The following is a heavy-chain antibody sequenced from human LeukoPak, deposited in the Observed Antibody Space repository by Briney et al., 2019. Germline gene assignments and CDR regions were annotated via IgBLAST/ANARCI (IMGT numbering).Heavy chain of an antibody. J-gene: IGHJ4*02. V-gene: IGHV4-39*01. D-gene: IGHD3-3*01. CDR1: GDSISSSSYY. CDR3: ARWPQSDFDY. CDR2: IYYSGST. Sequence: PSETLSLTCTVSGDSISSSSYYWGWSRQPPGKGLEWIRSIYYSGSTYYNPSLKSRVTISVDTSKNKFSLKLSSVTAADTAVYYCARWPQSDFDYWGQGTLVTVSS.